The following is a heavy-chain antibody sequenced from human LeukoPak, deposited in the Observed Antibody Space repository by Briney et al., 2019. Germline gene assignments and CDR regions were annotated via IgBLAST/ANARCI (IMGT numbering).Heavy chain of an antibody. CDR2: IYYSGST. V-gene: IGHV4-39*01. Sequence: PSETLSLTCTVSGGSISSSSYYRGWIRQPPGKGLEWIGSIYYSGSTYYNPSLKSRVTISVDTSKNQFSLRLSSVTAADAAVYYCARQSSSSSPPHYMDVWGKGTTVTVSS. CDR3: ARQSSSSSPPHYMDV. D-gene: IGHD6-6*01. J-gene: IGHJ6*03. CDR1: GGSISSSSYY.